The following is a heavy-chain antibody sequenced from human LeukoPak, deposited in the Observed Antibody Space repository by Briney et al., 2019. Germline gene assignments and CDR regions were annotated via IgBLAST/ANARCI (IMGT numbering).Heavy chain of an antibody. Sequence: PSETLSLTCAVYGGSFSGYYWSWIRQPPGKGLEWIGEINHSGSTNYNPSLKSRVTISLDTSKNQFSLKLSSVTAADTAVYYCARIPRYSSTRNYFDYWGQGTLVTVSS. J-gene: IGHJ4*02. D-gene: IGHD6-13*01. V-gene: IGHV4-34*01. CDR2: INHSGST. CDR3: ARIPRYSSTRNYFDY. CDR1: GGSFSGYY.